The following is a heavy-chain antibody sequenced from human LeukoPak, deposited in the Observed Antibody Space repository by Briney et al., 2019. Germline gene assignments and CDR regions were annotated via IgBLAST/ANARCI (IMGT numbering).Heavy chain of an antibody. CDR3: ARGCFWQWELLGACDVFDI. J-gene: IGHJ3*02. CDR2: ISSSGSNI. D-gene: IGHD1-26*01. Sequence: GGSLRLSCAASGFTFSDYYMSWIRQAPGKGLEWVSYISSSGSNIYYADSVKGRFTISRDNSKNTLYLQMNSLRADDTAVYYCARGCFWQWELLGACDVFDIWGQGTMVTVSS. CDR1: GFTFSDYY. V-gene: IGHV3-11*01.